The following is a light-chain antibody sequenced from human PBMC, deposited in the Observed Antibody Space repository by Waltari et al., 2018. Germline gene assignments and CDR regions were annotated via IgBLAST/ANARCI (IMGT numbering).Light chain of an antibody. CDR3: QQYNSYSAT. J-gene: IGKJ1*01. Sequence: DIQVTQSPSTLSASVGDRVTITCRASQSISIWLAWYQQKPGKAPKLRIYKASTLESGVPSRFSGSGSGTEFTLTISSLQPDDLATYYCQQYNSYSATFGQGTKVEIK. CDR2: KAS. V-gene: IGKV1-5*03. CDR1: QSISIW.